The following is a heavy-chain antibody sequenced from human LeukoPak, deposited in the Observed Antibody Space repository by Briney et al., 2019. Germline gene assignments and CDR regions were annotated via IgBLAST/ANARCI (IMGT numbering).Heavy chain of an antibody. CDR3: ARVRGLGYCSGGSCYIDY. CDR1: GGSISSYY. V-gene: IGHV4-34*01. CDR2: INHSGST. D-gene: IGHD2-15*01. J-gene: IGHJ4*02. Sequence: SETLSLTCTVSGGSISSYYWSWIRQPPGKGLEWIGEINHSGSTNYNPSLKSRVTISVDTSKNQFSLKLSSVTAADTAVYYCARVRGLGYCSGGSCYIDYWGQGTLVTVSS.